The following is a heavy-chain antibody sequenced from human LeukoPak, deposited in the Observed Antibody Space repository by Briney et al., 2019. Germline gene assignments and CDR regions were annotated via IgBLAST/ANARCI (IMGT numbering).Heavy chain of an antibody. Sequence: GGSLRLSCAASGFTFSSYAMSWVRQAPGKGLEWVSAISGSGGSTYYADSVKGRFTISRDNSKNVVNLELNSLRAEDTAIYHCARAGYADLDYWGQGTLVTVSS. V-gene: IGHV3-23*01. CDR1: GFTFSSYA. CDR2: ISGSGGST. CDR3: ARAGYADLDY. D-gene: IGHD3-16*01. J-gene: IGHJ4*02.